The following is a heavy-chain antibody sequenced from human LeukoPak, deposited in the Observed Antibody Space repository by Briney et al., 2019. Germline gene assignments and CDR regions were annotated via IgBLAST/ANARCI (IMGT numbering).Heavy chain of an antibody. D-gene: IGHD3-10*01. CDR3: ARGTYGSGNYYYFDY. CDR2: IFYSGST. J-gene: IGHJ4*02. Sequence: SGTLSLTCPVSGGSISSGGYYWSWIRQPPGKGLGWVCYIFYSGSTYYNPSLKSRVTMSVDTSKNQFSLRLSSVTAADTAVFFCARGTYGSGNYYYFDYWGQGTLVTVSS. CDR1: GGSISSGGYY. V-gene: IGHV4-30-4*01.